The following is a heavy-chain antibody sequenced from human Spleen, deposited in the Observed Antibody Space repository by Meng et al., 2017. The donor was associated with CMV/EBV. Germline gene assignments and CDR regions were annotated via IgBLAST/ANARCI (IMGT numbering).Heavy chain of an antibody. Sequence: GESLKISCAASGFTFDDYGMSWVRQAPGKGLEWVSGINWNGGSTGYADSVKGRFTISRDNAKNSLYLQMNSLRAEDTAVYYCARDHSSSQGYYGMDVWGQGTTVTVSS. V-gene: IGHV3-20*04. CDR3: ARDHSSSQGYYGMDV. D-gene: IGHD6-6*01. CDR2: INWNGGST. CDR1: GFTFDDYG. J-gene: IGHJ6*02.